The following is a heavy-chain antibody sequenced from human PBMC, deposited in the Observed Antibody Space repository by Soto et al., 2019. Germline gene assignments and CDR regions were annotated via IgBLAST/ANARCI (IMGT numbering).Heavy chain of an antibody. CDR3: VRDGVVGATTRRHLES. D-gene: IGHD1-26*01. V-gene: IGHV1-46*01. CDR1: GYIFSNYH. Sequence: VSVKVSCKPSGYIFSNYHIHWVRQAPGQGLEWMGIINPSDGSTSYAEKLQGIVPMTTDTSTSTVYMELSSLRSVDTAVYYCVRDGVVGATTRRHLESWGQGTLVTVSS. CDR2: INPSDGST. J-gene: IGHJ4*02.